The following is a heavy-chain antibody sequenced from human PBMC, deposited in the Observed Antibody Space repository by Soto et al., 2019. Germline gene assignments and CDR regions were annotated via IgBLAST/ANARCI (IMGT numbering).Heavy chain of an antibody. CDR3: ASEGVAPYYYYGMDV. J-gene: IGHJ6*02. CDR1: GYTFTRSG. CDR2: ISTYNGDT. V-gene: IGHV1-18*01. D-gene: IGHD5-12*01. Sequence: QVQLVQSGAEVKKPGASVKVSCKASGYTFTRSGISWVRQAPGQGLEWMGWISTYNGDTNYAQTFQGRVTMTADTKTITVELEVRSLRSDDTGVYYCASEGVAPYYYYGMDVWGQGTPVTVSS.